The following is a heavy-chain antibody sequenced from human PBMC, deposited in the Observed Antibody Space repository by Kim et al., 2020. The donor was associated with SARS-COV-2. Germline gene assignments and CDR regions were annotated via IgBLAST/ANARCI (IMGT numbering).Heavy chain of an antibody. V-gene: IGHV3-43*01. CDR3: TRSGWLYDYGMDV. CDR1: GFNFDDFS. J-gene: IGHJ6*02. CDR2: ISWDGGST. D-gene: IGHD6-19*01. Sequence: GGSLRLSCAASGFNFDDFSLHWVRQAPGKGLEWVPLISWDGGSTYYADSVKGRFTISRDNSKNSLYLHMNSLRSEDTALYYCTRSGWLYDYGMDVWGQGTTVTVSS.